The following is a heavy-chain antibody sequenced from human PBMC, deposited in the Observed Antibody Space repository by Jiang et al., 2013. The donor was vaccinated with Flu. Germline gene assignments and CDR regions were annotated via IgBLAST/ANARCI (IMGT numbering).Heavy chain of an antibody. CDR2: ISGSGAST. Sequence: VESGGGLVQPGGSLRLSCAASGFTFANYGTTWVRQAPGKGLEWISSISGSGASTYYADSVKGRFTISRDNSKNTLSLQMNSLRAEGTAVYYCARSHRSDYFRIGDLNYWGQGTLVTVSS. V-gene: IGHV3-23*04. J-gene: IGHJ4*02. CDR1: GFTFANYG. D-gene: IGHD3-22*01. CDR3: ARSHRSDYFRIGDLNY.